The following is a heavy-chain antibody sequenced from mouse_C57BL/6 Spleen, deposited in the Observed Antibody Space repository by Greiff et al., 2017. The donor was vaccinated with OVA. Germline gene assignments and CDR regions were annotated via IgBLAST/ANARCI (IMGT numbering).Heavy chain of an antibody. V-gene: IGHV1-64*01. CDR1: GYTFTSYW. CDR3: ARVSYDGYYEGYFDV. CDR2: IHPNSGST. J-gene: IGHJ1*03. D-gene: IGHD2-3*01. Sequence: QVQLQQPGAELVKPGASVKLSCKASGYTFTSYWMHWVKQRPGQGLEWIGMIHPNSGSTNYNEKFKSKATLTVDKSSSTAYMQLSSLTSEDSAVYFCARVSYDGYYEGYFDVWGTGTTVTVSS.